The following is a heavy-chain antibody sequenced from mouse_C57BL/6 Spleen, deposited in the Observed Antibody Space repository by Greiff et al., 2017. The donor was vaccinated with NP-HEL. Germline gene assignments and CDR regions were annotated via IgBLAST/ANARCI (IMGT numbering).Heavy chain of an antibody. CDR1: GFSLTSYG. V-gene: IGHV2-6*01. CDR2: IWGVGST. Sequence: QVQLQQSGPGLVAPSQSLSITCTVSGFSLTSYGVDWVRQSPGKGLEWLGVIWGVGSTNYNSALKSRLSISKDNSKSHVFLKMNSLQTDDTAMYYCASGRDYCGSSSFAYWGQGTLVTVSA. D-gene: IGHD1-1*01. J-gene: IGHJ3*01. CDR3: ASGRDYCGSSSFAY.